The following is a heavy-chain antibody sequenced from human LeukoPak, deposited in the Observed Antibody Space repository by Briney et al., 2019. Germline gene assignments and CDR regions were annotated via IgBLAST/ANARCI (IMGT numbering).Heavy chain of an antibody. Sequence: PGGSLRLSCAASGFTFSSYAMHWVRRAPGKGLEWVAVISYDGSNKYYADSVKGRFTISRDNSKNTLYLQMNSLRAEDTAVYYCARDYSGSYGGTAYYYMDVWGKGTTVTVSS. CDR1: GFTFSSYA. D-gene: IGHD1-26*01. CDR2: ISYDGSNK. J-gene: IGHJ6*03. V-gene: IGHV3-30-3*01. CDR3: ARDYSGSYGGTAYYYMDV.